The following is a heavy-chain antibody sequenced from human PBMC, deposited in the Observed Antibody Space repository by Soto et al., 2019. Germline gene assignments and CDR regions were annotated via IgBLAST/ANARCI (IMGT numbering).Heavy chain of an antibody. V-gene: IGHV1-3*01. J-gene: IGHJ4*02. D-gene: IGHD3-22*01. CDR3: ARAYYDSSGYCD. CDR1: GYTFTSYA. Sequence: ASVKVSCKASGYTFTSYATHWVRQAPGQRLEWMGWINAGNGNTKYSQKFQGRVTITRDTSASTAYMELSSLRSEDTAVYYCARAYYDSSGYCDWGQGTLVTVSS. CDR2: INAGNGNT.